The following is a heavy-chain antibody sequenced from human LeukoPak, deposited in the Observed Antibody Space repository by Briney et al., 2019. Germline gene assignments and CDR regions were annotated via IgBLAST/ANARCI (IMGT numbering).Heavy chain of an antibody. CDR3: VKSLDRHYYDIHGPLSH. CDR2: ISYEGSNK. V-gene: IGHV3-30*18. Sequence: GGSLRLSCAASGFTSSDYGMYWVRQAPGKGLEWVAAISYEGSNKYYGDSVKGRITISRDNARNTVDLQMNSLRAEDTAVYYCVKSLDRHYYDIHGPLSHWGQGTLVTVSS. J-gene: IGHJ4*02. CDR1: GFTSSDYG. D-gene: IGHD3-22*01.